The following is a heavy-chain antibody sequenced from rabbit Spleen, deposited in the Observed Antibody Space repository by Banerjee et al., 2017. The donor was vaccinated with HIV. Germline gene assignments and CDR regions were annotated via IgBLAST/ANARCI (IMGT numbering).Heavy chain of an antibody. V-gene: IGHV1S47*01. CDR1: GIDFSSDG. D-gene: IGHD6-1*01. CDR2: IYRDYNVK. CDR3: ARVGGVGVYGYATL. Sequence: QEQLVESGGGLVQPGGSLKLSCTVSGIDFSSDGIVWVRQAPGKGLEWIAYIYRDYNVKNYAKWVNGRFTISLDNAQNTLYLQVKSLTAADTATYFCARVGGVGVYGYATLWGQGTLVTVS. J-gene: IGHJ3*01.